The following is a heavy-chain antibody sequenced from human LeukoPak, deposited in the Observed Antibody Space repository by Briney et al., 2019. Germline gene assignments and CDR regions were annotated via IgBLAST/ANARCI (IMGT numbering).Heavy chain of an antibody. CDR2: ISSSSSYI. V-gene: IGHV3-21*01. Sequence: KPGGSLRLSCAASAFTFSSYSMNWVRQAPGKGLEWVSSISSSSSYIYYADSVKGRFTISRDNAKNSLYLQMNSLRAEDTAVYYCARRGGYDILTGYKNWFDPWGQGTLVTVSS. CDR3: ARRGGYDILTGYKNWFDP. CDR1: AFTFSSYS. J-gene: IGHJ5*02. D-gene: IGHD3-9*01.